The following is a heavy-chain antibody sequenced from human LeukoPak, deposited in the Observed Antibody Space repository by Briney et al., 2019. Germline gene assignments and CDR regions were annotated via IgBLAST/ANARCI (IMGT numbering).Heavy chain of an antibody. D-gene: IGHD3-10*01. V-gene: IGHV4-34*01. CDR1: GGSFSGYY. CDR2: INHSGST. CDR3: ARWRMVRNKYNAFDI. J-gene: IGHJ3*02. Sequence: SETLSLTCAVYGGSFSGYYWSWIRQPPGKGLEWIGEINHSGSTNYNPSLKSRVTISVDTSKNQFSLKLSSVTAADTAVYYCARWRMVRNKYNAFDIWGQGTMVTVSS.